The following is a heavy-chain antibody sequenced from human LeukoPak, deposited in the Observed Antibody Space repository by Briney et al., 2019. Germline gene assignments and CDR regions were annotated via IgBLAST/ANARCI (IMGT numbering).Heavy chain of an antibody. J-gene: IGHJ1*01. D-gene: IGHD2-2*01. V-gene: IGHV3-30*18. CDR1: GFTFSSYG. CDR2: ISYDGSNK. Sequence: GGSLRLSCAASGFTFSSYGMHWVRQAPGKGLEWVAVISYDGSNKYYADSVKGRFTISRDNSKNTLYLQMNSLRAEDTAVYYCAKESPEYCSSTSCYGYFQHWGQGTLVTVSS. CDR3: AKESPEYCSSTSCYGYFQH.